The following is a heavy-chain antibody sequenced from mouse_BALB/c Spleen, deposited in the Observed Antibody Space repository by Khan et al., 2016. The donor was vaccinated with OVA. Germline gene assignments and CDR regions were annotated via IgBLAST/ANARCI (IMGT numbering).Heavy chain of an antibody. CDR3: ARGGGGDRFAY. V-gene: IGHV1S137*01. CDR1: GYTFTDFT. J-gene: IGHJ3*01. Sequence: QVQLKQSGAELVRPGVSVKISCKGSGYTFTDFTVHWVKQSHAKSLEWIGVISTYYGDVTYNQNFKGKATMSVDKSSSTAYMELARLTSEDSAIYYCARGGGGDRFAYWGQGTLVTVSA. CDR2: ISTYYGDV.